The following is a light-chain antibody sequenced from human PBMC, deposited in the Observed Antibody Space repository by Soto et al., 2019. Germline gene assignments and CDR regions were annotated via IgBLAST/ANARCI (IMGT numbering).Light chain of an antibody. J-gene: IGLJ1*01. CDR1: RSDVGGYNF. Sequence: QSALTQPASVSGSSGQSITVSCTGTRSDVGGYNFVSWYQQHPGKAPKLLIFEVTNRPSGVSDRFSGSKSGNTASLTISGLQAEDEADYYCGSYTRSSTYVFGSGTKVTVL. CDR3: GSYTRSSTYV. CDR2: EVT. V-gene: IGLV2-14*01.